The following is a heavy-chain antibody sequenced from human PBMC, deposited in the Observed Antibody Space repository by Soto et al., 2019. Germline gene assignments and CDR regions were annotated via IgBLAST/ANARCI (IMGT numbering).Heavy chain of an antibody. J-gene: IGHJ6*02. CDR1: GGSIRSGGYY. CDR2: IYYSGST. Sequence: SETLSVTCTVAGGSIRSGGYYWSWIRQHPGKGLEWIGYIYYSGSTYYNPSLKSRVTISVDTSKNQFSLKLSSVTASDTAMYYCARSLTAVVRKLLTGGQLRGDYGMDVWGQGTTVTVSS. D-gene: IGHD3-10*01. CDR3: ARSLTAVVRKLLTGGQLRGDYGMDV. V-gene: IGHV4-31*03.